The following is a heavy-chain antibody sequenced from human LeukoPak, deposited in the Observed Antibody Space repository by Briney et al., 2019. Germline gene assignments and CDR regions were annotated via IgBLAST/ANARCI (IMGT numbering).Heavy chain of an antibody. D-gene: IGHD4-23*01. J-gene: IGHJ4*02. V-gene: IGHV3-23*01. CDR3: AKDATPRNSIWDYFGK. Sequence: GGSLRLSCVASGFSFDICAMSWVRQAPGKGPEWVSSIGGPTETFYADSVKGRFTVSRDNSQNTLYLQMNSLRAEDTAVFYCAKDATPRNSIWDYFGKWGQGALVTVST. CDR1: GFSFDICA. CDR2: IGGPTET.